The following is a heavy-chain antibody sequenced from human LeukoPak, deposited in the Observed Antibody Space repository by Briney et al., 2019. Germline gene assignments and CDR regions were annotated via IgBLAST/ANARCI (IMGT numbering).Heavy chain of an antibody. CDR2: IIPIFGTA. J-gene: IGHJ4*02. D-gene: IGHD2-2*02. V-gene: IGHV1-69*05. CDR3: ARGGGYCSSTSCYTFSPFDY. CDR1: GGTFSSYA. Sequence: GSSVKVSCKASGGTFSSYAISWVRQAPGQGLEWMGGIIPIFGTANYAQKFQGRVTITTDESTSTAYMELSSLRSEDTAVYYCARGGGYCSSTSCYTFSPFDYWGQGTLVTISS.